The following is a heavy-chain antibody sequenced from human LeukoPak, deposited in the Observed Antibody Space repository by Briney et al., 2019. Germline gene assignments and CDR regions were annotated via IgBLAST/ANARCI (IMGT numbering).Heavy chain of an antibody. V-gene: IGHV1-3*01. CDR1: GYTFSDYA. D-gene: IGHD6-19*01. J-gene: IGHJ4*02. Sequence: RWASVKVSCKASGYTFSDYAMHWVRQAPGQRFEWMGWIDAGNGDTRYSQKLQGRVTMTTDTSTSTAYMELRSLRSDDTAVYYCARVSPYSSGWYGVFDYWGQGTLVTVSS. CDR2: IDAGNGDT. CDR3: ARVSPYSSGWYGVFDY.